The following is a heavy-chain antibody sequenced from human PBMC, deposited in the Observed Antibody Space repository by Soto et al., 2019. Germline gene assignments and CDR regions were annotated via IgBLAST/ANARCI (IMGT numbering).Heavy chain of an antibody. Sequence: QVQLVQSGAEVKKPGSSVKVSCKASGGTFSSYTISWVRQAPGQGLEWMGRVIPILAIANYAQKFQGKVTITAEKSTSTAYMELGSLRSEDTAVYYCHIYYYDSSGYYPFDYWGQGTLVTVSS. CDR1: GGTFSSYT. CDR3: HIYYYDSSGYYPFDY. J-gene: IGHJ4*02. CDR2: VIPILAIA. D-gene: IGHD3-22*01. V-gene: IGHV1-69*02.